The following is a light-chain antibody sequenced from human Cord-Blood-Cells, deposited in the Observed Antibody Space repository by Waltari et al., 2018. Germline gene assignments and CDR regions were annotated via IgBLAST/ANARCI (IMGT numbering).Light chain of an antibody. Sequence: DIVMTQAPLSLSVTAGQPASISCNSSQSLLHSDGKTYLYWYLQKPGQSPQLLFYEFTKRFCGVPDRFSGSGGGTDSTLKISRVEAEDVGFYYCMQSIPLYTFGQGTKLEIK. J-gene: IGKJ2*01. CDR1: QSLLHSDGKTY. V-gene: IGKV2D-29*02. CDR3: MQSIPLYT. CDR2: EFT.